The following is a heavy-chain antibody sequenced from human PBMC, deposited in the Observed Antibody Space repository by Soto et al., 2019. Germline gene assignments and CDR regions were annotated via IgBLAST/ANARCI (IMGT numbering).Heavy chain of an antibody. CDR3: AEGDWNGRFYTTFDY. V-gene: IGHV3-23*01. CDR2: ISGSGGST. D-gene: IGHD1-1*01. Sequence: PGGSLRLSCAASGFTFSSYAMSWVRQAPGKGLEWVSAISGSGGSTYYADSVKGRFTISRDNSKNTLYLQMNSLRAEDTAVYYCAEGDWNGRFYTTFDYWGQGTLVTVSS. J-gene: IGHJ4*02. CDR1: GFTFSSYA.